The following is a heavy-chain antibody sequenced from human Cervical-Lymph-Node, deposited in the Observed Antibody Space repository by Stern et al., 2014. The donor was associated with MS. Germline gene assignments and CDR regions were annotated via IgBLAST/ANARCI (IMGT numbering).Heavy chain of an antibody. D-gene: IGHD1-26*01. Sequence: EVQLVESGGGLVKPGGSLRLSCTASGFAFSTYAMNWVRQAPGKGLEWVSSINSGSSYIYYRDSVKGRFTVSRDNAKSSLYLQLHGLTAEDTGFYYCARGPTGDSGYYDYWGQGTLVTVSS. V-gene: IGHV3-21*01. J-gene: IGHJ4*02. CDR3: ARGPTGDSGYYDY. CDR2: INSGSSYI. CDR1: GFAFSTYA.